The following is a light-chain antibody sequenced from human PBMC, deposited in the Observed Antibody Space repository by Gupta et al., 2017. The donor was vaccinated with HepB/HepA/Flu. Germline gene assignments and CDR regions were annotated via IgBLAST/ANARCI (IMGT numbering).Light chain of an antibody. CDR2: GPS. J-gene: IGKJ1*01. Sequence: EIVMTQSPATRSVSPGERDTLSCRASHSVGSNLACYHQKPGQAPRLLIYGPSTRATGIPVRFSGSGSGREFTLTISSLQSEDFAVYSCQKYNNWPGTFGQGTKVEIK. CDR3: QKYNNWPGT. V-gene: IGKV3-15*01. CDR1: HSVGSN.